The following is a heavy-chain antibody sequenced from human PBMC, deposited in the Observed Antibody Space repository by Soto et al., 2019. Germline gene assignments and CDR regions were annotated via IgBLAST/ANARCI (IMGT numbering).Heavy chain of an antibody. CDR3: AKSTGIAVAGTAFDY. Sequence: ESLKISWAASGFTFSSYAMSWVRQAPGKGLEWVSAISGSGGSTYYADSVKGRFTISRDNSKNTLYLQMNSLRAEDTAVYYCAKSTGIAVAGTAFDYWGQGTLVTVSA. V-gene: IGHV3-23*01. CDR1: GFTFSSYA. J-gene: IGHJ4*02. D-gene: IGHD6-19*01. CDR2: ISGSGGST.